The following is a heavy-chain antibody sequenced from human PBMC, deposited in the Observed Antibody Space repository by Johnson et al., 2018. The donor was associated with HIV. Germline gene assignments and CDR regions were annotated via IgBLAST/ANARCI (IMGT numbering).Heavy chain of an antibody. Sequence: VQVVESGGGVVQPGRSLRLSCAASGFTFSSYGMSWIRQAPGKGLEWVSYISSSGSTIYYADSVKGRFTISRDNAKNSLYLQMNSLRAEDTAVYYCARDVQASREVAFDIWGQGTMVTVSS. V-gene: IGHV3-48*04. CDR1: GFTFSSYG. CDR3: ARDVQASREVAFDI. CDR2: ISSSGSTI. J-gene: IGHJ3*02. D-gene: IGHD3-10*02.